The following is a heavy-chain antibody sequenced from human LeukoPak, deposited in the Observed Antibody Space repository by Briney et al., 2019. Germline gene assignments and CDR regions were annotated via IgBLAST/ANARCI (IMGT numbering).Heavy chain of an antibody. D-gene: IGHD3-3*01. V-gene: IGHV4-59*01. Sequence: SETLSLTCTVSGGSISSYYWSWIRQPPGKGLEWIGYIYYSGSTNYNPSLKSRVTISVDTSKNQFSLKLSSETAADTAVYYCARWDYDFWSGDAFDIWGQGTMVTVSS. J-gene: IGHJ3*02. CDR3: ARWDYDFWSGDAFDI. CDR1: GGSISSYY. CDR2: IYYSGST.